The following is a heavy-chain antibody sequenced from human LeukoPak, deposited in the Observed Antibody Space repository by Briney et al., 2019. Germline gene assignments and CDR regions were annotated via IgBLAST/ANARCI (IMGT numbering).Heavy chain of an antibody. Sequence: SSQTLSLTCTVSGGSISSGDYYWSWIRQHPEKGLEWIGYTFYSGSTYYNPSLKSRVTISVDTSKNQFSLKLSSVTAADTAVYCCARAIRGRMIVVPVDTRFDPWGQGTLVTVSS. J-gene: IGHJ5*02. CDR3: ARAIRGRMIVVPVDTRFDP. CDR1: GGSISSGDYY. D-gene: IGHD3-22*01. CDR2: TFYSGST. V-gene: IGHV4-31*03.